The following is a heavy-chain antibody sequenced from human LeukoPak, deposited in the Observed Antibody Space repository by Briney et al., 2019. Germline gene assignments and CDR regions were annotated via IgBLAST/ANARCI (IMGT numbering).Heavy chain of an antibody. Sequence: PSETLSLTCAVYGGSFSGYYWSWIRQPPGKGLEWIGEINHSGSTNYNPSLKSRVTISVDTSKNQFSLKLSSVTAADTAVYYCARPLRGYSYGYYYWGREPWSPTPQ. CDR2: INHSGST. V-gene: IGHV4-34*01. CDR3: ARPLRGYSYGYYY. CDR1: GGSFSGYY. J-gene: IGHJ4*02. D-gene: IGHD5-18*01.